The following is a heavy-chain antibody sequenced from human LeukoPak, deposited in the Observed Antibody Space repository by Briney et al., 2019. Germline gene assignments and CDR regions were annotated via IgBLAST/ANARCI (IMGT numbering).Heavy chain of an antibody. CDR1: GYTFTRYL. CDR3: ARDSSWFDP. V-gene: IGHV1-69*13. J-gene: IGHJ5*02. CDR2: IIPIFGTA. Sequence: ASVKVSCKASGYTFTRYLIHWVRQAPGQGLEWMGGIIPIFGTANYAQKFQGRVTITADESTSTAYMELSSLRSEDTAVYYCARDSSWFDPWGQGTLVTVSS.